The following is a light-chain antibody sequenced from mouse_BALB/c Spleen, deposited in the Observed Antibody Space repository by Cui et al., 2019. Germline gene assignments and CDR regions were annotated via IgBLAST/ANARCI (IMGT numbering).Light chain of an antibody. CDR3: QQWSSYPPT. J-gene: IGKJ2*01. Sequence: QIVLTQSPAIMSASPGEKVTMTCSASSSVSYMYWYQQKPGSSPRLLIYDTSNLASGVPVRFSGSGYGTSYSLTISRMEAEDAATYYCQQWSSYPPTFGGGTKLEIK. CDR1: SSVSY. V-gene: IGKV4-55*01. CDR2: DTS.